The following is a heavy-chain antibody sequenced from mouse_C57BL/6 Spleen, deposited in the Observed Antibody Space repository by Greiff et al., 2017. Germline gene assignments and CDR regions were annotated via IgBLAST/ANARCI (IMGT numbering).Heavy chain of an antibody. D-gene: IGHD1-1*01. Sequence: VQLQQSGAELVRPGASVTLSCKASGYTFTDYEMHWVKQTPVHGLEWIGAIDPETGGTAYNQKFKGKAILTADKSSSTAYMELRSLTSEDSAVYYCTRSTTVVDWFACWGQGTLVTVSA. CDR2: IDPETGGT. CDR3: TRSTTVVDWFAC. J-gene: IGHJ3*01. CDR1: GYTFTDYE. V-gene: IGHV1-15*01.